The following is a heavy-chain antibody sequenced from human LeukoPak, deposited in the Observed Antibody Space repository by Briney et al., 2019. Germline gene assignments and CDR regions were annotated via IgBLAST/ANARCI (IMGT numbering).Heavy chain of an antibody. Sequence: PGGPLRLSCAASGFTVSSNYMSWVRQAPGKGLEWVSVIYSGGSTYYADSVKGRFTISRDNSKNTLYLQMNSLRAEDTAVYYCARDRYYESSGYYYSDYWGQGSPVTVSS. CDR3: ARDRYYESSGYYYSDY. CDR2: IYSGGST. J-gene: IGHJ4*02. CDR1: GFTVSSNY. V-gene: IGHV3-53*01. D-gene: IGHD3-22*01.